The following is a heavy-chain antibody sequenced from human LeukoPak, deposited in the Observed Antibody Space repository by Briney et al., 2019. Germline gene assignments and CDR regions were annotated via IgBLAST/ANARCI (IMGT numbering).Heavy chain of an antibody. D-gene: IGHD3-22*01. CDR1: GFMFSHYG. CDR3: ARDGYYDGTGYYPYYYYGMDV. CDR2: ISSDGKMK. J-gene: IGHJ6*02. Sequence: GGSLRLSCAASGFMFSHYGMHWVRQAPGKGLEWVAIISSDGKMKYYADSVKGRFTIFRDNSENTLSLQLHSLRVEDTAIYYCARDGYYDGTGYYPYYYYGMDVWGQGTTVTVSS. V-gene: IGHV3-30*03.